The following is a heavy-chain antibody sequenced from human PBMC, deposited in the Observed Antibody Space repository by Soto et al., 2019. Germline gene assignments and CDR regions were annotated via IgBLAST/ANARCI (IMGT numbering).Heavy chain of an antibody. J-gene: IGHJ4*02. CDR2: ISYDGSNK. V-gene: IGHV3-30-3*01. CDR3: ARASQFH. CDR1: GFTFSSYA. Sequence: PGGSLRLSCAASGFTFSSYAMHWVRQAPGKGLEWVAVISYDGSNKYYADSVKGRFTISRDNSKNTLYLQMNSLRAEDTAVYYCARASQFHWGQGTLVTVSS.